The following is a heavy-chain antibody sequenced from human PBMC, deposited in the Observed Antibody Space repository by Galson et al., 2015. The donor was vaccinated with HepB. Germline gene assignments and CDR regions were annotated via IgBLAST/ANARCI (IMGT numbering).Heavy chain of an antibody. CDR2: MSFGGSA. D-gene: IGHD3-16*01. CDR1: NGSIVPFY. V-gene: IGHV4-59*08. J-gene: IGHJ4*02. Sequence: SETLSLTCTISNGSIVPFYWSWVRQPPGKSLEWIGYMSFGGSATYNPSLNSRVTIAAATSERQFSLSLTSVTAADTAVYYCARHPPGGRGFFDNWGQGELVIVSS. CDR3: ARHPPGGRGFFDN.